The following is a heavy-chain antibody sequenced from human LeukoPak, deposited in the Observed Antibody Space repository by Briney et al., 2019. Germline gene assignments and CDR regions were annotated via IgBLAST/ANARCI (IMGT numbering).Heavy chain of an antibody. D-gene: IGHD2-21*01. CDR3: ARLIAEVGGGTNYFDT. J-gene: IGHJ4*02. CDR1: GGSVTTSY. V-gene: IGHV4-4*07. Sequence: PSETLSLTCTVSGGSVTTSYWSWIRQSAGEGLDWIGRVYISGDTKYNPSLKSRVIMSLDASKNQFSLSLRSVTAADTAVYYCARLIAEVGGGTNYFDTWGQGTLVTVSS. CDR2: VYISGDT.